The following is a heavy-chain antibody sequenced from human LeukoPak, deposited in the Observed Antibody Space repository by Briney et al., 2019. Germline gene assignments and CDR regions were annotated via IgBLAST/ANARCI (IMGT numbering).Heavy chain of an antibody. Sequence: SETLSLTCTVSGGFISTGNYYWSWIRQPAGKGLEWIGRIYTSGSTNYSPSLKSRVTILVDTSKNQFSLKLSSVTAADTAVYYCARDLSNWNSVWAFWGQGTLVTVSS. CDR3: ARDLSNWNSVWAF. CDR2: IYTSGST. V-gene: IGHV4-61*02. CDR1: GGFISTGNYY. D-gene: IGHD1-7*01. J-gene: IGHJ4*02.